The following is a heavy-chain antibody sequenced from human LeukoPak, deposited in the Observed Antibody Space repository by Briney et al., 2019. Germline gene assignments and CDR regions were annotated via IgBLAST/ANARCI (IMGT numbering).Heavy chain of an antibody. J-gene: IGHJ4*02. D-gene: IGHD3-10*01. CDR1: GGTFSNYA. CDR3: AHYYYGSGSYYNYFDY. Sequence: SVKVSCKASGGTFSNYAISWVRQAPGQGLEWMGGIIPIFGTANYAQKFQGRVTITADKSTSTAYMELSSLRSEDTAVYYCAHYYYGSGSYYNYFDYWGQGTLVTVSS. CDR2: IIPIFGTA. V-gene: IGHV1-69*06.